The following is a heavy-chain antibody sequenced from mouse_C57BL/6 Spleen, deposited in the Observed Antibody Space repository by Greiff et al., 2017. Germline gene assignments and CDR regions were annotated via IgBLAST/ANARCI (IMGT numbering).Heavy chain of an antibody. Sequence: EVQLQQPGPSLVRPSQTLSLTCTVTGFSINSDCYWIWIRQLPGNKLEYIGYTFYSGITNYNPSLESRTYVTPTSSENQFSLKLSSVTTGHTSTYSCASDDSFGNSSHYYAMDYWGQGTSVTVSS. V-gene: IGHV3-3*01. CDR3: ASDDSFGNSSHYYAMDY. D-gene: IGHD1-1*01. J-gene: IGHJ4*01. CDR1: GFSINSDCY. CDR2: TFYSGIT.